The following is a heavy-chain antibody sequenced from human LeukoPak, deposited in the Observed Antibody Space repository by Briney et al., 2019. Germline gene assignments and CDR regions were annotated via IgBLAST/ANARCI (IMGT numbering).Heavy chain of an antibody. J-gene: IGHJ6*03. V-gene: IGHV1-8*01. CDR1: GYTFTSYD. D-gene: IGHD3-3*01. CDR2: MNPNSGNT. Sequence: ASVKVSCKASGYTFTSYDINWVRQATGQGLEWMGWMNPNSGNTGYAQKFQGRVTMTRNTSISTAYMELSSLRSEDTAVYYCARAQGLRYDFWSGYYSYHYYYMDVWGKGTTVTVSS. CDR3: ARAQGLRYDFWSGYYSYHYYYMDV.